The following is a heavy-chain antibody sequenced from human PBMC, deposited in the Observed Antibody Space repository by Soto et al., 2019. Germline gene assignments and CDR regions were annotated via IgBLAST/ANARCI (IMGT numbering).Heavy chain of an antibody. CDR1: GGSISSGGYS. CDR3: DRGRNGFGSGTHDY. J-gene: IGHJ4*02. D-gene: IGHD3-3*01. V-gene: IGHV4-30-2*01. CDR2: IYHSGST. Sequence: QLQLQESGSGLVKPSQTLSLTCAVSGGSISSGGYSWSWIRQPPGKGLEWIGYIYHSGSTYYNPSRSSLVPISVDRSNSQFALNLASVTSADTAAYYCDRGRNGFGSGTHDYWGQGTQVTV.